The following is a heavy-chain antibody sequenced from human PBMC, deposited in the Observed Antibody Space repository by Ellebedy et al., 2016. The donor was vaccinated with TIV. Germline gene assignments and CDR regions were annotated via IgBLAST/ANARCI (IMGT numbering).Heavy chain of an antibody. J-gene: IGHJ4*02. V-gene: IGHV3-23*01. CDR3: AKGGDFWSGYCDY. Sequence: GGSLRLXXAASGFTFSSYAMSWVRQAPGKGLEWVSAISGSGGSTYYADSVKGRFTISRDNSKNTLYLQMNSLRAEDTAVYYCAKGGDFWSGYCDYWGQGTLVTVSS. CDR2: ISGSGGST. D-gene: IGHD3-3*01. CDR1: GFTFSSYA.